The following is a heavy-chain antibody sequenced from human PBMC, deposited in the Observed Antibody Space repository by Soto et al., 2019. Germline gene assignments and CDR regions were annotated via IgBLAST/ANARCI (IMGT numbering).Heavy chain of an antibody. CDR1: GDSVSSNSAA. Sequence: SQTLSRTCAISGDSVSSNSAAWKCIRQSPSRGLEWLGRTYYRSKWYNDYAVSVKSRITINPDTSKNQFSLQLNSVTPEDTAVYYCARDQEYYDFWSGYFGYYGMDVWGQGTTVTVSS. D-gene: IGHD3-3*01. V-gene: IGHV6-1*01. CDR3: ARDQEYYDFWSGYFGYYGMDV. J-gene: IGHJ6*02. CDR2: TYYRSKWYN.